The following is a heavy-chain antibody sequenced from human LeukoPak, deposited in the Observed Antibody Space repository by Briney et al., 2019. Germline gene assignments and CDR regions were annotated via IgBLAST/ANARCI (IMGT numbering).Heavy chain of an antibody. J-gene: IGHJ4*02. CDR1: GVSISSGAHY. D-gene: IGHD3-16*01. V-gene: IGHV4-31*03. Sequence: SETLSLTCTVSGVSISSGAHYWSWIRQHPGKGLEWIGYINYSGSTYYSPSLKSRVTISAKTSKNQFSLKLSSVTAADTAVYYCARGGAGEGYWGQGTLVTVSS. CDR2: INYSGST. CDR3: ARGGAGEGY.